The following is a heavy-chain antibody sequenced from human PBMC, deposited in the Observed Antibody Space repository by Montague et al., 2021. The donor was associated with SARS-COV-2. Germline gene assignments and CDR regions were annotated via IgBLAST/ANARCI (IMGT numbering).Heavy chain of an antibody. J-gene: IGHJ6*02. Sequence: SETLSLTCTVSGGSISSSSYYWGWIRQPPGKGLEWIGSIYYSGXTXYXXXXKXRVTISVDTSKNQFSLKLSSVTAADTAVYYCARVGRQQLVRLSGMDVCGQGTTVTVSS. D-gene: IGHD6-13*01. V-gene: IGHV4-39*07. CDR3: ARVGRQQLVRLSGMDV. CDR2: IYYSGXT. CDR1: GGSISSSSYY.